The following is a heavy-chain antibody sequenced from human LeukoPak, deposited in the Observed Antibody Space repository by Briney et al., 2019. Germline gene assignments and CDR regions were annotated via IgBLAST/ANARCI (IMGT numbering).Heavy chain of an antibody. Sequence: GGSLRLSCAASGFTFSSYWMHWVRQAPGKGLVWVSRINSDGSSTSYVDSVKGRFTISRDNAKNTLYLQMNSLRAEDTALYYCAKDMVQMTTVTMGWGFDYWGQGTLVTVSS. CDR3: AKDMVQMTTVTMGWGFDY. CDR1: GFTFSSYW. V-gene: IGHV3-74*01. CDR2: INSDGSST. D-gene: IGHD4-17*01. J-gene: IGHJ4*02.